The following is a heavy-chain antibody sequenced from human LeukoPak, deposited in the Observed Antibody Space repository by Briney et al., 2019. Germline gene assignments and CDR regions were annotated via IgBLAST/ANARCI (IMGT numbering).Heavy chain of an antibody. J-gene: IGHJ4*02. CDR2: ISGSGGTT. D-gene: IGHD3-16*01. CDR1: GFTFSSYA. CDR3: AASSGVTLGRF. Sequence: PGGSLRLSCAASGFTFSSYAMSWVRQAPGKGLEWVSAISGSGGTTYYADSVKGRFTISRDNSKNTLYLQMNSLTAADTAVYYCAASSGVTLGRFWGQGALVTVSS. V-gene: IGHV3-23*01.